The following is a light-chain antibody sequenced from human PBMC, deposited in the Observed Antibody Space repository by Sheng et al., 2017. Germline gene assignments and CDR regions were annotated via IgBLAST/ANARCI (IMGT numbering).Light chain of an antibody. CDR2: GAS. CDR3: LQYDTSPET. J-gene: IGKJ1*01. Sequence: EIVLTQSPATLSLSPGERATLSCRASQTFSSSTLAWYQQKPGQAPRLLIHGASSRATGVPDRFSGSGSGTDFTLTITRLEPEDFALYYCLQYDTSPETFGQGTKVEMK. CDR1: QTFSSST. V-gene: IGKV3-20*01.